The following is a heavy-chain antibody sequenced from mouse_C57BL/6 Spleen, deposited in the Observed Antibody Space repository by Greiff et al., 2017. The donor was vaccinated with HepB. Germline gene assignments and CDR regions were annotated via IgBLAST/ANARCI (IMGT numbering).Heavy chain of an antibody. CDR2: ISYDGSN. J-gene: IGHJ2*01. V-gene: IGHV3-6*01. CDR3: AKLGRYYFDY. Sequence: EVQRVESGPGLVKPSQSLSLTCSVTGYSITSGYYWNWIRQFPGNKLEWMGYISYDGSNNYNPSLKNRISITRDTSKNQFFLKLNSVTTEDTATYYCAKLGRYYFDYWGQGTTLTVSS. CDR1: GYSITSGYY. D-gene: IGHD4-1*01.